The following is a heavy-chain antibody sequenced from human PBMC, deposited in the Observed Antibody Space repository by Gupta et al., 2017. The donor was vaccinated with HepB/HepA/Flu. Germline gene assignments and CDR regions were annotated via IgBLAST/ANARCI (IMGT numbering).Heavy chain of an antibody. V-gene: IGHV3-23*01. CDR1: GFTFSSHA. Sequence: EVQLLESGGGLVQPGGSLRLSCAASGFTFSSHAMSWVRQAPGKGLEWVSSITISGHTTYYADSVKGRFTIYRDNSKNTVFLQMNSLRVEDTAVYFCANEIRPNDYWGQGTLVTVSS. J-gene: IGHJ4*02. CDR3: ANEIRPNDY. CDR2: ITISGHTT.